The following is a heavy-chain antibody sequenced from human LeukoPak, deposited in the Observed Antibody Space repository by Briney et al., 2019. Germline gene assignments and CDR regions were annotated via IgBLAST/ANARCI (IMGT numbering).Heavy chain of an antibody. D-gene: IGHD6-19*01. CDR3: ARVPISSGWSSGQSYYFDY. CDR1: GYTFTGYY. J-gene: IGHJ4*02. CDR2: INSNSGST. V-gene: IGHV1-2*02. Sequence: ASVKVSCKASGYTFTGYYMHWVRQAPGQGLEWMGWINSNSGSTNYAQKFQGRATMTRDTSISTAYMELSRLRSDDTAVYYCARVPISSGWSSGQSYYFDYWGQGTLVTVSS.